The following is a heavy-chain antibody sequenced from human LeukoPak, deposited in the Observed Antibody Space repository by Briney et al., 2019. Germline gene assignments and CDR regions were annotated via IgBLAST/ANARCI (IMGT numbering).Heavy chain of an antibody. CDR3: ARHYGSGKPWFDN. Sequence: PSETLSLTCTVSGGSISSYYWSWIRQPPGKGLEWIGYLYYTGTTNYNPSLKSRVTISVDTSKNQFSLKLSSVTAADTAVYYCARHYGSGKPWFDNWGQGTLVTVSS. J-gene: IGHJ4*02. V-gene: IGHV4-59*01. D-gene: IGHD3-10*01. CDR2: LYYTGTT. CDR1: GGSISSYY.